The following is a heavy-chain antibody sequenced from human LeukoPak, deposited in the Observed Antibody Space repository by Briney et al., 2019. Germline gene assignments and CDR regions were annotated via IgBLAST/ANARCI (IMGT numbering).Heavy chain of an antibody. CDR2: INHSGST. CDR1: GGSFSGYY. V-gene: IGHV4-34*01. CDR3: ARGHWGLWFGEYYFDY. J-gene: IGHJ4*02. Sequence: SETLSLTCAVYGGSFSGYYWSWIRQPPGKGLEWIGEINHSGSTNYNPSLKSRVTISVDTSKNQFSLKLRSVTAADTAVYYCARGHWGLWFGEYYFDYWGQGTLVTVSS. D-gene: IGHD3-10*01.